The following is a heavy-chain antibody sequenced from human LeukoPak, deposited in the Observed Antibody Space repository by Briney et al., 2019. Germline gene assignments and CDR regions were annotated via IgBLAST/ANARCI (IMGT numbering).Heavy chain of an antibody. Sequence: SETLSLTCTVSGGSISSYYWSWLRQPAGKGLEWIGRIYTSGSTNYNPSLKSRVTMSVDTSKNQFSLKLSSVTAADTAVYYCARSAYYYDSSGYYWDAFDIWGQGTMVTVSS. V-gene: IGHV4-4*07. J-gene: IGHJ3*02. CDR3: ARSAYYYDSSGYYWDAFDI. CDR1: GGSISSYY. CDR2: IYTSGST. D-gene: IGHD3-22*01.